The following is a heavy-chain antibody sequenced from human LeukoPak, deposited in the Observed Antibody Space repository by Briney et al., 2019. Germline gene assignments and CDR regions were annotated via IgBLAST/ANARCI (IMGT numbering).Heavy chain of an antibody. V-gene: IGHV6-1*01. D-gene: IGHD5-18*01. CDR1: GDSVSSNSAA. Sequence: SQTLSLTCAVSGDSVSSNSAAWHWIRQSPSRGLEWLGRTYYKSKWYNDYALSVKSRITINPDTSENQFSLHLNSVTPEDTAVYYCARGGVRYSYGYVFFDYWGQGTLVTVSS. J-gene: IGHJ4*02. CDR2: TYYKSKWYN. CDR3: ARGGVRYSYGYVFFDY.